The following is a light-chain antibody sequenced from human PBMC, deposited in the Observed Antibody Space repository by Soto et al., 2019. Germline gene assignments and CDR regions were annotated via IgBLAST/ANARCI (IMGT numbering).Light chain of an antibody. CDR3: ATWDDTLDVAL. Sequence: QSVLTQPPSTSGTPGQTVTISCSGTISNIGRHPLNWYQQLPGAAPKLVIYKDDQRPSGVPDRFSASKSGTSASLAISGLQSEDEADYFCATWDDTLDVALFGGGTQVTAL. J-gene: IGLJ2*01. CDR1: ISNIGRHP. V-gene: IGLV1-44*01. CDR2: KDD.